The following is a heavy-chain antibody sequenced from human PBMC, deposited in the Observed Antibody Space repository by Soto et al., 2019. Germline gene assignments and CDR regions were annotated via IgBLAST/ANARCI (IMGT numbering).Heavy chain of an antibody. Sequence: ASVKVSCKASGYSFTSNDINWVRQATGQGLEWLGRMNPNSDNTGYAQKFQGRLTMTRSTSTNTAYMELNSLTSEDTAVYFCPRGRIFGYSDYEPLGGLDYVGQEAPVTVST. V-gene: IGHV1-8*01. D-gene: IGHD5-12*01. J-gene: IGHJ4*02. CDR1: GYSFTSND. CDR2: MNPNSDNT. CDR3: PRGRIFGYSDYEPLGGLDY.